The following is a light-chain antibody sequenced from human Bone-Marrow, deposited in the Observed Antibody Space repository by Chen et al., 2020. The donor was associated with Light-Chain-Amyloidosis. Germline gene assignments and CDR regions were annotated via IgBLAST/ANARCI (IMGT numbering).Light chain of an antibody. CDR2: EVT. J-gene: IGLJ1*01. V-gene: IGLV2-14*01. CDR1: SSDVGGDNH. Sequence: QSALTQPVSVSGSPGHSITISCTGTSSDVGGDNHVSWYQQHPDKAPKLMIYEVTNRPSWVPDRFSGSKSDNTASLTISGLQTEDEADYFCSSYTIADTLVFGSGTRVTVL. CDR3: SSYTIADTLV.